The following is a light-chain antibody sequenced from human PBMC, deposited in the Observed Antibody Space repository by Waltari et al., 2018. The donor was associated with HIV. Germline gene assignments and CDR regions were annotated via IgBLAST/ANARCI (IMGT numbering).Light chain of an antibody. CDR2: GAA. Sequence: EIVMTQSPSTLSVSPGERATLSCRASQSVSSNLAWYQQKPGQAPRLLIYGAATRATGIPSRFSGSGSGTDFTLTISSLQSEDFAVYYCQQYNNWPPITFGQGTRLEIK. CDR1: QSVSSN. CDR3: QQYNNWPPIT. V-gene: IGKV3-15*01. J-gene: IGKJ5*01.